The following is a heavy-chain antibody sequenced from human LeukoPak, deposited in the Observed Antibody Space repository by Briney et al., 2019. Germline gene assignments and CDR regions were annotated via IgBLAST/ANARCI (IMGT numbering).Heavy chain of an antibody. J-gene: IGHJ6*03. CDR1: GGSISSYY. Sequence: PSETLSLTCTVSGGSISSYYWSWIRQPAGKGLEWIGRIYTSGSTNYNPSLKSRVTMSVDTSKNQFSLKLSSVTAADTAVYYCARGSRGYSYGSGYYYYYMDVWGKGTTVTVSS. V-gene: IGHV4-4*07. D-gene: IGHD5-18*01. CDR3: ARGSRGYSYGSGYYYYYMDV. CDR2: IYTSGST.